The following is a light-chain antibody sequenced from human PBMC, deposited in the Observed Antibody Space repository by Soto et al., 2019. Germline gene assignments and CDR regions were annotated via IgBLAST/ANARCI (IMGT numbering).Light chain of an antibody. V-gene: IGLV6-57*04. CDR1: SGSIASNY. Sequence: NFMLTQPHSVSESPGKTVTISCTRSSGSIASNYVQWYQQRPGSAPTTAIYEDNQRPSGVPARFSGSIDSSSNSASLTISGLKTEDEADYSCQSYDSSTVVFGGGTKLTVL. CDR3: QSYDSSTVV. CDR2: EDN. J-gene: IGLJ2*01.